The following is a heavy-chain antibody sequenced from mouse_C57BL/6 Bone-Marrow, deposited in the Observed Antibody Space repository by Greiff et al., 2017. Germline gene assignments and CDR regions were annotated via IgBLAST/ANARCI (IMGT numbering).Heavy chain of an antibody. J-gene: IGHJ3*01. Sequence: VQLQESGPELVKPGASVKISCKASGYAFSSSWMNWVKQRPGKGLEWIGRIYPGDGDTNYNGKFKGKATLTADKSSSTAYMQLSSLTSEDSAVYFCARVYDGYSGAYWGQGTLVTVSA. CDR3: ARVYDGYSGAY. CDR1: GYAFSSSW. CDR2: IYPGDGDT. D-gene: IGHD2-3*01. V-gene: IGHV1-82*01.